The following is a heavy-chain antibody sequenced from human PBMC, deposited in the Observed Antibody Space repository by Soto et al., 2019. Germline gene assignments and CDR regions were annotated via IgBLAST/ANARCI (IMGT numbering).Heavy chain of an antibody. CDR2: IGTAGDS. J-gene: IGHJ4*02. V-gene: IGHV3-13*01. CDR3: ARGGYSSGWYYFDY. D-gene: IGHD6-19*01. CDR1: GFTFSSYD. Sequence: GGSLRLSCAASGFTFSSYDMHWVRQATGKGLEWVSGIGTAGDSYYPGSVKGRFTISRENAKNSLYLEMNNVRGGDTAVYYCARGGYSSGWYYFDYWGQGTLVTVSS.